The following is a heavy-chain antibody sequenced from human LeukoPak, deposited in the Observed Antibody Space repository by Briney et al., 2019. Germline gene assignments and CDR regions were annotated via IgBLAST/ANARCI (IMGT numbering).Heavy chain of an antibody. CDR2: ISSSGSTI. D-gene: IGHD3-16*01. Sequence: GGSLRLSCAASGFTFSSYWMSWVRQAPGKGLEWVSYISSSGSTIYYADSVKGRFTISRDNAKNSLYLQMNSLRAEDTAVYYCARDRNYVWGSYVDYWGQGTLVTVSS. CDR1: GFTFSSYW. J-gene: IGHJ4*02. CDR3: ARDRNYVWGSYVDY. V-gene: IGHV3-48*04.